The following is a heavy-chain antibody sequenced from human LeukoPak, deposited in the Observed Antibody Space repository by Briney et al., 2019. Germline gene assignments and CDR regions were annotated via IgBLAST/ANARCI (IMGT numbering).Heavy chain of an antibody. CDR3: ARGPIGGLRKGFDI. V-gene: IGHV1-2*02. CDR1: GHTFAGYY. D-gene: IGHD1-26*01. CDR2: INTHNGAT. Sequence: ASVRVSCKASGHTFAGYYVHWVRQAPGQGLEWMGWINTHNGATNYAQLFQARVTMTTDTAVTTAYMDLDGLISDDAAVYFCARGPIGGLRKGFDIWGQGTLVTVSS. J-gene: IGHJ4*02.